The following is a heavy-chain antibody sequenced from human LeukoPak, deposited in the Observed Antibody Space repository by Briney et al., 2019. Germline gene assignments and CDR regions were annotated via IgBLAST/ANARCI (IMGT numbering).Heavy chain of an antibody. Sequence: GGSLRLSCAASGFTFSDYYMSWIRQAPGKGLEWVSYISDSGSPIYYADSVKGRFTIFRDNAKNSLYLQMNSLRAEDTAVYYCAKDLPTPHYDILTGGPDAFDIWGQGTMVTVSS. CDR3: AKDLPTPHYDILTGGPDAFDI. CDR2: ISDSGSPI. CDR1: GFTFSDYY. J-gene: IGHJ3*02. V-gene: IGHV3-11*04. D-gene: IGHD3-9*01.